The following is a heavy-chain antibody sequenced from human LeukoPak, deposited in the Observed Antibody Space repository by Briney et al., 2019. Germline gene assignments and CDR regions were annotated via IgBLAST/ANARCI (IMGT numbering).Heavy chain of an antibody. CDR2: IYYSGST. D-gene: IGHD3-16*01. V-gene: IGHV4-59*01. CDR1: GGSISSYY. J-gene: IGHJ6*02. Sequence: SGTLSLTCTVSGGSISSYYWNWIRQPPGKGLEWIGYIYYSGSTNYNPSLKSRVTISVDTSKNQFSLRLSSVTAADTAVYYCARFGSRGMDVWGQGTTVTVSS. CDR3: ARFGSRGMDV.